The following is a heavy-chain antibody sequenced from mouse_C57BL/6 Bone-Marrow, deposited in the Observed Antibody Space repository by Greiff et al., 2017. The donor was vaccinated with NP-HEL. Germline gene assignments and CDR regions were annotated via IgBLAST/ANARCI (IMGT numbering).Heavy chain of an antibody. CDR3: ARLGYYGSVDY. D-gene: IGHD1-1*01. CDR1: GYTFTSYG. J-gene: IGHJ2*01. Sequence: VKLVESGAELARPGASVKLSCKASGYTFTSYGISWVKQRTGQGLEWIGEIYPRSGNTYYNEKFKGKATLTADKSSSTAYMELRCLTSEDSAVYFCARLGYYGSVDYWGQGTTLTVSS. V-gene: IGHV1-81*01. CDR2: IYPRSGNT.